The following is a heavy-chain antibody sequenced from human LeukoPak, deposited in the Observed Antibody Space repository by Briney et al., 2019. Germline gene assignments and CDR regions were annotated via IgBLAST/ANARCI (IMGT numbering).Heavy chain of an antibody. Sequence: GGSLRLSCAASGFTFSSYWMHWVRQAPGKGLVWVSRINSDGSSTSYADSVKGRFTISRDNAKNSLYLQMNSLRDEDTAVYYCARGDSSGSDYYYCMDVWGKGTTVTISS. J-gene: IGHJ6*03. D-gene: IGHD6-19*01. CDR1: GFTFSSYW. CDR3: ARGDSSGSDYYYCMDV. V-gene: IGHV3-74*01. CDR2: INSDGSST.